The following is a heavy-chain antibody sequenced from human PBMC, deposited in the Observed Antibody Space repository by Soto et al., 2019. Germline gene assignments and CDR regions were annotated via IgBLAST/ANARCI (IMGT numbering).Heavy chain of an antibody. CDR3: ARGRYGDY. CDR2: ISAHNGNT. Sequence: QVHLVQSGAEVKKPGASVKVSCKGSGYAFTTYGITWVRQAPGQGLEWMGWISAHNGNTNYAQKLQGRVTVTRDTSTSTAYLALRSLRSDAPAVYYCARGRYGDYWGQGALVTVSS. D-gene: IGHD1-1*01. CDR1: GYAFTTYG. V-gene: IGHV1-18*01. J-gene: IGHJ4*02.